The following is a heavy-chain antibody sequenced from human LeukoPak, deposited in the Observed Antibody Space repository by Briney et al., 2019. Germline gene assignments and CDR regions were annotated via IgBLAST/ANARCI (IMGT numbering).Heavy chain of an antibody. Sequence: GGSLRLSCAASGFTFSSYWMHWVRQAPGKGLMWVSRINSDGSITSYADSVKGRFTISRDNSKSTLYLQMNSLRAEDTAVYYCANPFSTPRSNYYIDVWGKGTTVTVSS. CDR3: ANPFSTPRSNYYIDV. D-gene: IGHD2-2*01. V-gene: IGHV3-74*01. J-gene: IGHJ6*03. CDR1: GFTFSSYW. CDR2: INSDGSIT.